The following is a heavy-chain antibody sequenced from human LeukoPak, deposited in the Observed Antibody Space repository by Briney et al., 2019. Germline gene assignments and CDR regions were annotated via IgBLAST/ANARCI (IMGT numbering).Heavy chain of an antibody. J-gene: IGHJ4*02. CDR2: INHSGSN. CDR3: ARRPRGRDGYKY. V-gene: IGHV4-34*01. CDR1: GGSFSGYY. D-gene: IGHD5-24*01. Sequence: SETLSLTCAVYGGSFSGYYWSWIRQPPGKGLEWIGEINHSGSNNYNPSLKSRVTISVDTSKNQFSLKLSSVTAADTAVYYCARRPRGRDGYKYWGQGTLVTVSS.